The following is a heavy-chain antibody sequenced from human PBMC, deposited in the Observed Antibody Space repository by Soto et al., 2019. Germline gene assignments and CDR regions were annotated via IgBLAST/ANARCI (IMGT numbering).Heavy chain of an antibody. CDR1: GASLGGFP. D-gene: IGHD3-16*01. CDR3: ARSPLGYDYVRQTWREVGDSFDI. J-gene: IGHJ3*02. Sequence: SETLSLTCAVYGASLGGFPWTLLRQAPGKGLEWIGELIHGGSTNYNPSLKGRVSFSLDTSKNQFSLHLMSVTAADAAVYYCARSPLGYDYVRQTWREVGDSFDIWGRGTLVS. V-gene: IGHV4-34*12. CDR2: LIHGGST.